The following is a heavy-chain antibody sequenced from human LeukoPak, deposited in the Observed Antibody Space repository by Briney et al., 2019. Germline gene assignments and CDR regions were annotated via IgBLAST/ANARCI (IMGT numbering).Heavy chain of an antibody. CDR1: AFTFSTSW. D-gene: IGHD3-3*01. J-gene: IGHJ4*01. CDR2: INGDGGRT. Sequence: PGGSLRLSCAASAFTFSTSWMHWVRQAPGKGLVWVSQINGDGGRTRFADSVKGRLTISRDNAKNTVYLQMNSLRTDDTAMYYCARGGEGFFDYWGHGTLVTVSS. V-gene: IGHV3-74*01. CDR3: ARGGEGFFDY.